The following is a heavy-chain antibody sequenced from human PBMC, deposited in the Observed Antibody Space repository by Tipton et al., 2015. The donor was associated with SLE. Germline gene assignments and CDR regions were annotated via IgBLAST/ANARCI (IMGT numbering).Heavy chain of an antibody. V-gene: IGHV1-69*01. CDR3: ASEVDYYDSSGNSSPG. CDR2: IIPIFGTA. Sequence: QVQLVQSGAEVKKPGASVKVSCKASGYTFTSYAISWVRQAPGQGLEWMGGIIPIFGTANYAQKFQGRVTITADESTSTAYMELSSLRSEDTAVYYCASEVDYYDSSGNSSPGWGQGTLVTVSS. J-gene: IGHJ4*02. D-gene: IGHD3-22*01. CDR1: GYTFTSYA.